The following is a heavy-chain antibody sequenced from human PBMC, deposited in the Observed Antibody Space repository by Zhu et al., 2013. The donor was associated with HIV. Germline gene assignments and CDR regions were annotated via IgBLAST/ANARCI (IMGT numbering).Heavy chain of an antibody. J-gene: IGHJ6*02. CDR2: ISAYNGNT. Sequence: QVQLVQSGAEVKKPGASVKVSCKASGYTFTSYGISWVRQAPGQGLEWMGWISAYNGNTNYAQKLQGRVTMTTDTSTSTAYMELRSLRSDDTAVYYCARVKWGEAVAGKRGYYYYGMDVWGQGTTVTVSS. CDR1: GYTFTSYG. V-gene: IGHV1-18*01. CDR3: ARVKWGEAVAGKRGYYYYGMDV. D-gene: IGHD6-19*01.